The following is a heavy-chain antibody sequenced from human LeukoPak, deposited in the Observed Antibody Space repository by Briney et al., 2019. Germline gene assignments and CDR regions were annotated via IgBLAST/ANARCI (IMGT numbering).Heavy chain of an antibody. D-gene: IGHD5-18*01. CDR2: IYYSGST. V-gene: IGHV4-59*01. CDR1: GGSISNKY. Sequence: SETLSLTCTVSGGSISNKYWSWIRQPPGKGLEWIGYIYYSGSTNYNPSLKSRVTILVDTTKNQFSLKLSSVTAADTAVYYCARVDTAMVGGFDYWGQGTLVTVSS. J-gene: IGHJ4*02. CDR3: ARVDTAMVGGFDY.